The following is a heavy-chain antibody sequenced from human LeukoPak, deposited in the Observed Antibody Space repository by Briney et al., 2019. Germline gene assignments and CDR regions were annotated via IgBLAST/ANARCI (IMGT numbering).Heavy chain of an antibody. CDR1: GFTFTGYY. CDR2: INHNSGCT. V-gene: IGHV1-2*02. Sequence: GASVKVSCKASGFTFTGYYMHWVRQAPGQGLEWMGWINHNSGCTKYAQKFQGRVTLTRDTSINTAYMELSRLRSDDTAMYYCARSPVISYFDYWGQGTLVTVSS. J-gene: IGHJ4*02. CDR3: ARSPVISYFDY. D-gene: IGHD2-15*01.